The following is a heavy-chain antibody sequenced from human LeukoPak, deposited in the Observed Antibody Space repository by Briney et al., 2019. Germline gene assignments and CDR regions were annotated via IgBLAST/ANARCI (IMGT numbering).Heavy chain of an antibody. V-gene: IGHV4-59*01. CDR2: IYYSGST. Sequence: SETLSLTCTISGGSFSSYYWSWIRQPPGKGLEWIGYIYYSGSTNYNPSLKSRVTISGDTSKNQFSLKLSSVTAADTAVYYCARTIVGLYYFDYWGQGTRVTVSS. J-gene: IGHJ4*02. CDR3: ARTIVGLYYFDY. CDR1: GGSFSSYY. D-gene: IGHD1-26*01.